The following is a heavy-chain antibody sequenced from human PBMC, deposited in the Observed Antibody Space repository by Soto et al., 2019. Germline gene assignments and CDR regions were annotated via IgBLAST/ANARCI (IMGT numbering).Heavy chain of an antibody. D-gene: IGHD2-15*01. CDR2: ITSKSSTI. V-gene: IGHV3-48*02. Sequence: GSLRLSCAASGFPFSTYTMNWVRQAPGKGLEWISYITSKSSTIKYADSVKGRFTVSRDNAKSSLYLQLNSLTDEDTAVYYCAREKEPCSDTTYYSGPFEYWGQGTLVTVSS. CDR3: AREKEPCSDTTYYSGPFEY. J-gene: IGHJ4*02. CDR1: GFPFSTYT.